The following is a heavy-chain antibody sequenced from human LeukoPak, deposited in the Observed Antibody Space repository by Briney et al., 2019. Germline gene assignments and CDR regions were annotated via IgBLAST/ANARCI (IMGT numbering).Heavy chain of an antibody. CDR2: ISYDGSNK. D-gene: IGHD6-19*01. Sequence: GGSLRLSCAASGFTFSSYGIHWVRQAPGKGLEWVAVISYDGSNKYYADSVKGRFTISRDNSKNTLYLQMNSLRAEDTAVYYCAKGSVAGTGWGQGTLVTVSS. J-gene: IGHJ4*02. CDR3: AKGSVAGTG. CDR1: GFTFSSYG. V-gene: IGHV3-30*18.